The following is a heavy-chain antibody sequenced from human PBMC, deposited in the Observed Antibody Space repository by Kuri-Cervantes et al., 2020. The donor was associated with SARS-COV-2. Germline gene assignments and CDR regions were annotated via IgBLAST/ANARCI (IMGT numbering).Heavy chain of an antibody. CDR1: GFTLSDYY. J-gene: IGHJ4*02. CDR3: AKGIAAAGTGGFDY. Sequence: GGSLETPLAAPGFTLSDYYMSGIRQAPGQGLEWVSCISSSCSTIYYADSVKGRFTISRDNSKNTLYLQMNSLRAEDTAGCYCAKGIAAAGTGGFDYWGQGTLVTVSS. CDR2: ISSSCSTI. D-gene: IGHD6-13*01. V-gene: IGHV3-11*04.